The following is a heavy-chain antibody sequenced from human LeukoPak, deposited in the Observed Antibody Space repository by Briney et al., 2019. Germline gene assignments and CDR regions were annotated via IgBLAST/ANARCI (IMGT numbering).Heavy chain of an antibody. CDR2: ISSSGSTI. CDR3: ASGYCRGGTCRDAFEI. Sequence: GGSLRLSCAASGFTFSSYSMNWVRQAPGKGLDWLSYISSSGSTIYYADSVKGRFIISRDNAKNSLYLQMNSLRAEDTAVYYCASGYCRGGTCRDAFEIWGQGTMVTVSS. J-gene: IGHJ3*02. D-gene: IGHD2-15*01. CDR1: GFTFSSYS. V-gene: IGHV3-48*04.